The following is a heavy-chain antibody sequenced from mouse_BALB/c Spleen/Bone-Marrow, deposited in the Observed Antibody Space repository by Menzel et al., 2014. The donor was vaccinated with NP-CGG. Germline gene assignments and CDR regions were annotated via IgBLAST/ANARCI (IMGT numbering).Heavy chain of an antibody. J-gene: IGHJ4*01. CDR1: GYTFTSYW. CDR2: IDPSDSYT. Sequence: VQLQQSGAELVKPGASVKMSCKASGYTFTSYWMHWVKQRPGQGLEWIGVIDPSDSYTSYNQKFKGKATLTVDTSSSTAYMQLSSLTSEDSAAYYCTRRGYYAMDYWGQGTSVTVSS. CDR3: TRRGYYAMDY. V-gene: IGHV1S127*01.